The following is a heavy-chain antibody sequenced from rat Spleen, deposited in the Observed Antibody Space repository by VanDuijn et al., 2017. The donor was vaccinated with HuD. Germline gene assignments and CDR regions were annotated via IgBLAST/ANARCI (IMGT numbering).Heavy chain of an antibody. Sequence: EVQLVESGGGLVQPGGSLKLSCVASGFTFSSFWMYWIRQAPGKGLEWVASISPSGVSTYYRDSVKGRFTISRDNAKSTLYLQMDSLRSEDTATYYCARHNSGYGVMDAWGQGASVTVSS. CDR2: ISPSGVST. V-gene: IGHV5-19*01. CDR3: ARHNSGYGVMDA. J-gene: IGHJ4*01. D-gene: IGHD4-3*01. CDR1: GFTFSSFW.